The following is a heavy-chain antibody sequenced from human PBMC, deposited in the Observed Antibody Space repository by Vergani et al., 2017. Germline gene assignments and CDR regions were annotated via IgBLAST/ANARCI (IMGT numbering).Heavy chain of an antibody. J-gene: IGHJ4*02. V-gene: IGHV3-21*01. D-gene: IGHD4-11*01. CDR3: AGDLSYATVTTADY. CDR2: ISSSSSYI. CDR1: GFTFSSYS. Sequence: VQLVESGGGVVQPGRSLRLSCAASGFTFSSYSMNWVRQAPGKGLEWVSSISSSSSYIYYADSVKGRFTISRDNAKNSLYLQMNSLRAEDTAAYYCAGDLSYATVTTADYWGQGTLVTVSS.